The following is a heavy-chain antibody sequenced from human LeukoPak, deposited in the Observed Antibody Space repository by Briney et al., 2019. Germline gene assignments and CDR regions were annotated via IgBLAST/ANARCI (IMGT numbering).Heavy chain of an antibody. CDR3: AKVHEEVLVRLPFXY. D-gene: IGHD6-13*01. J-gene: IGHJ4*02. CDR1: GFTFYDYA. Sequence: RLSCXASGFTFYDYAMHWVRQAPGKGLEWLSLISGDGGSTYYADSVKGRVTISRDKNKNSLYMQMNSLRTEDTALYYCAKVHEEVLVRLPFXYWGXXXXXXXSS. V-gene: IGHV3-43*02. CDR2: ISGDGGST.